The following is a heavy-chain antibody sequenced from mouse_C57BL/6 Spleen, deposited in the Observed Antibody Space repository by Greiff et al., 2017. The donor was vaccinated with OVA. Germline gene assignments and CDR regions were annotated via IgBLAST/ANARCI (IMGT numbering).Heavy chain of an antibody. V-gene: IGHV1-82*01. CDR2: IYPGDGDT. CDR1: GYAFSSSW. D-gene: IGHD2-12*01. CDR3: ADYSAMDY. J-gene: IGHJ4*01. Sequence: VQLQESGPELVKPGASVKISCKASGYAFSSSWMNWVKQRPGKGLEWIGRIYPGDGDTNYNGKFKGKATLTADKSSSTAYMQLSSLTSEDSAVYFCADYSAMDYWGQGTSVTVSS.